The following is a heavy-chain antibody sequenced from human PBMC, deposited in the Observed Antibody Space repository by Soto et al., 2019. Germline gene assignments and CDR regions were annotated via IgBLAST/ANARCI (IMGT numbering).Heavy chain of an antibody. CDR1: GGTFSSYA. Sequence: VQLVQSGAEVKKPGSSVKVSCKASGGTFSSYAISWVRQAPGQGLEWMGGIIPIFGTANYAQKFQGRVTITADESTSTAYMELSSLRSEDTAVYYCARDQYYYDSSGYSGYYYYGMDVWGQGTTVTVSS. J-gene: IGHJ6*02. V-gene: IGHV1-69*01. CDR3: ARDQYYYDSSGYSGYYYYGMDV. D-gene: IGHD3-22*01. CDR2: IIPIFGTA.